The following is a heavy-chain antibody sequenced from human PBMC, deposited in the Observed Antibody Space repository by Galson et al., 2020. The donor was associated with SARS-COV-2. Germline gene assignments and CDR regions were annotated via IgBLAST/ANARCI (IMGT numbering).Heavy chain of an antibody. CDR2: ISYDGSNK. V-gene: IGHV3-30*18. CDR3: AKQEQWLVSLDY. D-gene: IGHD6-19*01. Sequence: QAGGSLRLSCAASGFTFSSYGMHWVRQAPGKGLEWVAVISYDGSNKYYADSVKGRFTISRDNSKNTLYLQMNSLRAEDTAVYYCAKQEQWLVSLDYWGQGTLVTVSS. CDR1: GFTFSSYG. J-gene: IGHJ4*02.